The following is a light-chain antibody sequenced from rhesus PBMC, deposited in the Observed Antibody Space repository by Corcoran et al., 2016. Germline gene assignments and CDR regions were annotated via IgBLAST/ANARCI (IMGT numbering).Light chain of an antibody. CDR2: TAS. Sequence: DIQMTQSPSSLSASVGDTVTITGRASQSISSWCAWYQQKPGKAPNLLIYTASSLESGVPSRFSGSGSGTDFTLPISSLQSEDFATYHCQHCLGRPLTFGGGSKVELK. J-gene: IGKJ4*01. V-gene: IGKV1-22*01. CDR3: QHCLGRPLT. CDR1: QSISSW.